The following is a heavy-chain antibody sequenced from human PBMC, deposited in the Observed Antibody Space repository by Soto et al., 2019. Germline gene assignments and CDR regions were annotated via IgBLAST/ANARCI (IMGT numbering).Heavy chain of an antibody. CDR2: ISGSGATT. J-gene: IGHJ4*02. Sequence: EVQLLESGGGLVQPGGSLRLSCAASGFTFSSYAMSWVRQAPGKGLEWVSVISGSGATTFYADSVKGRFTISRDNSKNTLYLQINSLRSEDTAVFYCAKDSRLFVAGFEYWGPGTLVTVSS. D-gene: IGHD3-10*01. CDR1: GFTFSSYA. V-gene: IGHV3-23*01. CDR3: AKDSRLFVAGFEY.